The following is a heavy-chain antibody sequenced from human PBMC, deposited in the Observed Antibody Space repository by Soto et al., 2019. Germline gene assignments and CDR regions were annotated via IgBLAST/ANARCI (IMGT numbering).Heavy chain of an antibody. D-gene: IGHD6-13*01. J-gene: IGHJ6*02. CDR3: ARLSPPRAANYYYYYGMDV. Sequence: ASETLSLTCTVSGGSISSSSYYWGWIRQPPGKGLEWIGSIYYSGSTYYNPSLKSRVTISVDTSKNQFSLKLSSVTAADTAVYYCARLSPPRAANYYYYYGMDVWGQGTTVTVSS. CDR1: GGSISSSSYY. V-gene: IGHV4-39*01. CDR2: IYYSGST.